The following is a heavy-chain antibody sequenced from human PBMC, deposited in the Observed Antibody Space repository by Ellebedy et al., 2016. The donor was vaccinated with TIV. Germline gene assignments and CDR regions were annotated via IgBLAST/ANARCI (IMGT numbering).Heavy chain of an antibody. V-gene: IGHV3-33*01. CDR3: AREAARGYSYGYYMDV. Sequence: GGSLRLXCAASGFTFSSYGMHWVRQAPGKGLEWVAVIWYDGSNKYYADSVKGRFTISRDNSKNTLYLQMNSLRAEDTAVYYCAREAARGYSYGYYMDVWGKGTTVTVSS. D-gene: IGHD5-18*01. CDR2: IWYDGSNK. J-gene: IGHJ6*03. CDR1: GFTFSSYG.